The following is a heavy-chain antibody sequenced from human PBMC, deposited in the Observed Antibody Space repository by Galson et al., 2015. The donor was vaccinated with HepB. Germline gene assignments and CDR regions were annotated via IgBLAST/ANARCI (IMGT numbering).Heavy chain of an antibody. CDR2: ISGSGGTK. CDR3: AKVGTTVVTPWGDYFDS. Sequence: SLRLSCAASGFTFSSYAMSWVRQAPGKGLEWVSRISGSGGTKFYVDSVKGRFTISRDNSKNTVYLQMSSLRAEDTAVFYCAKVGTTVVTPWGDYFDSWGQGTLVTVSS. CDR1: GFTFSSYA. V-gene: IGHV3-23*01. D-gene: IGHD4-23*01. J-gene: IGHJ4*02.